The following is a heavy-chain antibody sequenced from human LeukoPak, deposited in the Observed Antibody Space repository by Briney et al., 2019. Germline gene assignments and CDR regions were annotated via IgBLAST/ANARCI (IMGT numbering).Heavy chain of an antibody. D-gene: IGHD3-3*01. Sequence: GGSLRLSCAASGFTFSSYSMNWVRQAPGKGLEWVSSISSSSSYIYYADSVKGRFTISRDNAKNSLYLQMNSLRAEDTAVYYCARENLEWLRGAFDIWGQGTMVTVSS. CDR2: ISSSSSYI. CDR1: GFTFSSYS. J-gene: IGHJ3*02. CDR3: ARENLEWLRGAFDI. V-gene: IGHV3-21*04.